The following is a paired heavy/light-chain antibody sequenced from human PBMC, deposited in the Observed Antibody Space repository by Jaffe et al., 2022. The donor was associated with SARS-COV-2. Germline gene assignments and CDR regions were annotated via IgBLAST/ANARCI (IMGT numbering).Heavy chain of an antibody. CDR2: INTKTGNP. CDR3: ARGGPFPWRGVGYCTNGVCYQSWFDP. J-gene: IGHJ5*02. CDR1: GYTFGSYA. V-gene: IGHV7-4-1*02. D-gene: IGHD2-8*01. Sequence: QGQLVQSGSELKKPGASVKVSCTASGYTFGSYAMSWVRQAPGQGLEWMGWINTKTGNPSYAQDFTGRFVFSLDTSVSTAYLQITSLKAEDTAVYYCARGGPFPWRGVGYCTNGVCYQSWFDPWGQGTLVTVSS.
Light chain of an antibody. CDR1: SSNFGGSNA. V-gene: IGLV1-44*01. CDR2: GND. CDR3: AAWDDSLNGWV. Sequence: QSVLTQPPSASGTPGQRVTLSCSGSSSNFGGSNAVNWYQQLPGTAPKLLIYGNDQRPSGVPDRFSASKSGTSASLAISGLQSDDEADYYCAAWDDSLNGWVFGGGTKLTVL. J-gene: IGLJ3*02.